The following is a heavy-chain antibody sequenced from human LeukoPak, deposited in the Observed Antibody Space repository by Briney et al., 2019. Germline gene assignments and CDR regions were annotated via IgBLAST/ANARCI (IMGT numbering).Heavy chain of an antibody. Sequence: GDPLKIAYKGSVYSFNGKGVGWVREMHGKGPELMGMIDPGDSDTKYSPSFQGQITISADKSINTAYLQWSSLKDSDTAIYYCARRRGWDFDSSGYDFDYWGQGTLVTGTS. V-gene: IGHV5-51*01. CDR2: IDPGDSDT. D-gene: IGHD3-22*01. CDR3: ARRRGWDFDSSGYDFDY. J-gene: IGHJ4*02. CDR1: VYSFNGKG.